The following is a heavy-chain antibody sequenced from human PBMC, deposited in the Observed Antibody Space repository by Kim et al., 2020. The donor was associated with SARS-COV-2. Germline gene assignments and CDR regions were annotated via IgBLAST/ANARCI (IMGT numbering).Heavy chain of an antibody. CDR1: GFEFSFYG. D-gene: IGHD2-15*01. Sequence: GGSLRLSCAASGFEFSFYGMHWVHQAPGKGLEWLALILKDGSSKYYADSVKGRFTISRDDSNNTLFLQMNNPRADDTALYFCARQQCTGGSCYSPYWGQG. J-gene: IGHJ4*02. V-gene: IGHV3-33*01. CDR3: ARQQCTGGSCYSPY. CDR2: ILKDGSSK.